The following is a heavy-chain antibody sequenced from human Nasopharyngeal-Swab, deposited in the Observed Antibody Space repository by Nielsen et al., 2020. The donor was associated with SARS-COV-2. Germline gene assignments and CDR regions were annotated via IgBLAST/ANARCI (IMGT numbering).Heavy chain of an antibody. CDR1: GDSISRSDDY. CDR2: TYRSGSGSA. J-gene: IGHJ4*02. CDR3: ARIIRRRGWYSHVDY. V-gene: IGHV4-39*07. Sequence: SETLSLTCTVSGDSISRSDDYWGRIRQTPGKGLEWIVSTYRSGSGSAYYNPPLKSRVTISIVPSKNLFSLNLKSVTAADTAVYYCARIIRRRGWYSHVDYWGQGTLVTVSS. D-gene: IGHD6-19*01.